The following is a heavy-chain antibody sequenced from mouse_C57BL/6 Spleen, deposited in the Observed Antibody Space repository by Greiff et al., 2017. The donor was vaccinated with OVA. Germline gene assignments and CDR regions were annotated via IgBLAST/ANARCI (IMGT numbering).Heavy chain of an antibody. CDR3: AELGQGFAY. CDR2: IYPRSGNT. V-gene: IGHV1-81*01. CDR1: GYTFTSYG. J-gene: IGHJ3*01. D-gene: IGHD4-1*01. Sequence: VQLQQSGAELARPGASVKLSCKASGYTFTSYGISWVKQRTGQGLEWIGEIYPRSGNTYYNEKFKGKATLTADKSSSTAYMELRSLTSEDSAVYFCAELGQGFAYWGQGTLVTVSA.